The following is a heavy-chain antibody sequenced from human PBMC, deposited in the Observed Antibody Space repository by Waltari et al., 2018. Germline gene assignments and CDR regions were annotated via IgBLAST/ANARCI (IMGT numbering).Heavy chain of an antibody. CDR1: GGSFSGYY. J-gene: IGHJ4*02. Sequence: QVQLQQWGAGLLKPSETLSLTCAVYGGSFSGYYWSWFRQPPGKGLEWVAVTWYDGSNKYYADSVKGRFTISGDHSKNTLYLQMNSLRAEDTAVYYCASLMGDPFDYWGQGTLVTVSS. CDR2: TWYDGSNK. CDR3: ASLMGDPFDY. V-gene: IGHV3-33*08. D-gene: IGHD2-8*01.